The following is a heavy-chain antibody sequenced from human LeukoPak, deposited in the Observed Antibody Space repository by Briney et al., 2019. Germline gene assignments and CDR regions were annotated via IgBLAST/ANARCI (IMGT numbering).Heavy chain of an antibody. CDR3: ARCKGTVAGSDY. CDR2: INHSGST. V-gene: IGHV4-34*01. Sequence: SETLSLTCAVYGGSFSGYYWSRIRQPPGKGLEWIGEINHSGSTNYNPSLKSRVTISVDTSKNQFSLKLSSVTAADTAVYYCARCKGTVAGSDYWGQGTLVTVSS. CDR1: GGSFSGYY. J-gene: IGHJ4*02. D-gene: IGHD6-19*01.